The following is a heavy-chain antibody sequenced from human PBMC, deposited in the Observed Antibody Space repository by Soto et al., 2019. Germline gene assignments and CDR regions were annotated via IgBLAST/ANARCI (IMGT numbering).Heavy chain of an antibody. V-gene: IGHV1-69*06. J-gene: IGHJ6*02. CDR1: GGTFSSYA. CDR3: ARDGGSSSRRDYYYYGMDV. CDR2: IIPIFGTA. D-gene: IGHD6-13*01. Sequence: SVKVSCKASGGTFSSYAISWVRQAPGQGLEWMGGIIPIFGTANYAQKFQGRVTITADKSTSTAYMELSSLRSEDTAVYYCARDGGSSSRRDYYYYGMDVWGQGTLVTFSS.